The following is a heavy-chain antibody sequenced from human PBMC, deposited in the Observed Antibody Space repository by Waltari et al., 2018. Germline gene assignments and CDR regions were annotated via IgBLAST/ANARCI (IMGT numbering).Heavy chain of an antibody. CDR2: ISGSGGST. Sequence: EVQLLESGGGLVQPGGSLRLSCAASGFTFSSYAMSWVRQATGTGLEWVSAISGSGGSTYYADSVKGRFTISRDNSKNTLYLQMNSLRAEDTAVYYCAKDLGYYDSSGYYPFGAFDIWGQGTMVTVSS. CDR1: GFTFSSYA. J-gene: IGHJ3*02. CDR3: AKDLGYYDSSGYYPFGAFDI. V-gene: IGHV3-23*01. D-gene: IGHD3-22*01.